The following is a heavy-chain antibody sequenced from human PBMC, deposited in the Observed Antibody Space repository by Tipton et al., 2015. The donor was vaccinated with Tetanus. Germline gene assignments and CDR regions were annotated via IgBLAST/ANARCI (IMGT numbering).Heavy chain of an antibody. CDR1: GFTFSSYA. V-gene: IGHV3-23*01. CDR2: ISGSGGST. Sequence: SLRLSCAASGFTFSSYAMSWVRQAPGKGLEWVSAISGSGGSTYYADSVKGRFTISRDNSKNTLYLQMNRLRAEDTAVYYCAKGILRIAAADSDSWGQGTLVTVSS. J-gene: IGHJ4*02. CDR3: AKGILRIAAADSDS. D-gene: IGHD6-13*01.